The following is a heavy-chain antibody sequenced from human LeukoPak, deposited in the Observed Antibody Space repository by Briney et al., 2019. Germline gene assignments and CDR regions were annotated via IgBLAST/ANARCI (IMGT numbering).Heavy chain of an antibody. D-gene: IGHD2-8*01. CDR1: GFTFSSYS. Sequence: GGSLRLSCAASGFTFSSYSMNWIRQPPGKGLEWVSSISSSSSYIYYADSVKGRFTISRDSAKNSLFLQVNSLRVEDTAVYYCARDQWVSDYWGQGTLVTVSS. J-gene: IGHJ4*02. CDR3: ARDQWVSDY. CDR2: ISSSSSYI. V-gene: IGHV3-21*01.